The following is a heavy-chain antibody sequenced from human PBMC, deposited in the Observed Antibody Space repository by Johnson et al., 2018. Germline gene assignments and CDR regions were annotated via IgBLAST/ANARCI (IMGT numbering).Heavy chain of an antibody. D-gene: IGHD1-1*01. Sequence: EVQLVESGGGLVQXGGSLRLSCAASGFPFGSYWMSWVRQVPGRGLEWVAKINQDGSDKYQVDSVKGRFTISRDNVKKSLYLQLDSLRAEDTAIYFCARDVNYNDYYYYMDVWGKGTTVTVSS. CDR1: GFPFGSYW. CDR2: INQDGSDK. CDR3: ARDVNYNDYYYYMDV. J-gene: IGHJ6*03. V-gene: IGHV3-7*03.